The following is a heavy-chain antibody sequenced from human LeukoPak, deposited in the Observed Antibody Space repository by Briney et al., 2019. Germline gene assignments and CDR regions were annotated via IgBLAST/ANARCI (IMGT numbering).Heavy chain of an antibody. Sequence: GGSLRLSCAASGLAFRSAWMSWVRQAPGKGLEWVGRIKSKTDGGTTDYAAPVKGRFTISRADSKNTLYLQMNSLKTEDTAVYYCTTVQAGYCSSTSCPYYFDYWGQGTLVTVSS. D-gene: IGHD2-2*01. CDR1: GLAFRSAW. J-gene: IGHJ4*02. CDR3: TTVQAGYCSSTSCPYYFDY. V-gene: IGHV3-15*01. CDR2: IKSKTDGGTT.